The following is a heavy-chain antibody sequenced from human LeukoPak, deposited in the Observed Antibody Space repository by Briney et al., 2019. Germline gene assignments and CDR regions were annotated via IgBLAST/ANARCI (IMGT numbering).Heavy chain of an antibody. V-gene: IGHV5-51*01. Sequence: MSGESLKISCKGSGYIFTSYWIGWVRQMPGKGLEWMGIISPGDSDTAYSPSFQGQVTISADKSINTAYLRWSSLKASDTAMYYCARLAPARVPDIWGQGTMVTVSS. CDR1: GYIFTSYW. D-gene: IGHD3-10*01. CDR2: ISPGDSDT. J-gene: IGHJ3*02. CDR3: ARLAPARVPDI.